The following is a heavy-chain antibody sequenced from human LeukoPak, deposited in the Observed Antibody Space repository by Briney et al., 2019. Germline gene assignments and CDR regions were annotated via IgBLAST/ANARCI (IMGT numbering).Heavy chain of an antibody. CDR3: ARGSPVFDY. CDR1: GYMFTDYY. V-gene: IGHV1-2*02. J-gene: IGHJ4*02. CDR2: MNPDNGDT. Sequence: GASVKVSCKASGYMFTDYYIHWVRRAPGQGLEWMGWMNPDNGDTNYAQKFQGRVTMTRDTSISTAYMELSRLRSDDTAVYYCARGSPVFDYWGQGTLVTVSS.